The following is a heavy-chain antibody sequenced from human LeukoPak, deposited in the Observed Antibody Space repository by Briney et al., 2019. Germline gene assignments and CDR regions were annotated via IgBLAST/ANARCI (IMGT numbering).Heavy chain of an antibody. J-gene: IGHJ4*02. CDR3: ARDRESYCTGGSCYSTGDY. D-gene: IGHD2-15*01. Sequence: PGGSLRLSCAASGFTFSSYSMNWVRQAPGEGLQWVSSISSRSSYIYYADSVKGRFTMSRDNAKNSLYLQMNSLRAEDTAVYYGARDRESYCTGGSCYSTGDYWGQGTLVTVSS. V-gene: IGHV3-21*01. CDR1: GFTFSSYS. CDR2: ISSRSSYI.